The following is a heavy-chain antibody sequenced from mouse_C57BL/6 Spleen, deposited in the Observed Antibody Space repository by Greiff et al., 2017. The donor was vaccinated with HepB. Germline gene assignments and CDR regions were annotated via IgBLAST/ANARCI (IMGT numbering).Heavy chain of an antibody. Sequence: EVKVVESGGGLVKPGGSLKLSCAASGFTLSDYGMHWVRKAPEKGLEWVAYISRGSSTNYYADKVKGRFTISRDNTKNTLFLQMTSLKSEDTAMYYCAGFFYYAMDYWGQGTSVTVSS. CDR3: AGFFYYAMDY. V-gene: IGHV5-17*01. CDR1: GFTLSDYG. CDR2: ISRGSSTN. J-gene: IGHJ4*01.